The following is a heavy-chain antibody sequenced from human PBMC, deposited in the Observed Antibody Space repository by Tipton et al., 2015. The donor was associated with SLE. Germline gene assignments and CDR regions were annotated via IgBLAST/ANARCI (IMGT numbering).Heavy chain of an antibody. V-gene: IGHV4-39*07. CDR1: GGSVTSSSYY. J-gene: IGHJ4*02. Sequence: TLSLTCTVSGGSVTSSSYYWGWIRQPPGKGLEWVATFYYGGRTFYTPSLESRVTISSDTSKNQFSLKVTSLTAADTAVYYCARLTTLATIYSWGPGTLVTVSS. CDR3: ARLTTLATIYS. CDR2: FYYGGRT. D-gene: IGHD4-23*01.